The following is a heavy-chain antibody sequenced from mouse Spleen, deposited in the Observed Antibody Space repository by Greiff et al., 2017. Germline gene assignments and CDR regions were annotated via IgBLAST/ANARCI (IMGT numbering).Heavy chain of an antibody. CDR3: ARRPYGNYWYFDV. V-gene: IGHV1-19*01. CDR2: INPYNGGT. J-gene: IGHJ1*01. Sequence: EVQLQQSGPVLVKPGASVKMSCKASGYTFTDYYMNWVKQSHGKSLEWIGVINPYNGGTSYNQKFKGKATLTVDKSSSTAYMELNSLTSEDSAVYYCARRPYGNYWYFDVWGAGTTVTVSS. CDR1: GYTFTDYY. D-gene: IGHD2-1*01.